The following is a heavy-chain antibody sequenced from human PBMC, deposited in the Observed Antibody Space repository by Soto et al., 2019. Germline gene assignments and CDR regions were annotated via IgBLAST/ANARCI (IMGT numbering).Heavy chain of an antibody. CDR2: IYYSGST. CDR3: ARDGSTYYYDSSGYQYSGMDV. V-gene: IGHV4-31*03. J-gene: IGHJ6*02. CDR1: GGSISSGGYY. Sequence: QVQLQESGPGLVKPSQTLSLTCTVSGGSISSGGYYWSWIRQHPGKGLEWIGYIYYSGSTYYNPSRKSRVTISVDTSKNQFSLKLSSVTAADTAVYYCARDGSTYYYDSSGYQYSGMDVWGQGTTVTVSS. D-gene: IGHD3-22*01.